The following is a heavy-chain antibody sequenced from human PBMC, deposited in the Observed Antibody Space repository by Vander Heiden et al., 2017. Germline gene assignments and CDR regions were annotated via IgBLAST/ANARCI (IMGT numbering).Heavy chain of an antibody. V-gene: IGHV3-11*01. CDR1: GFTFSAYY. D-gene: IGHD2-2*01. Sequence: QVQLVESGGGLVKPGGSLRLSCAASGFTFSAYYMSWIRQAPGKGPEWVSYISSSGSTIYYADSVKGRFTITRDNARNSLYLQMNSLRAEDTAVYYCARVVHNRPYYYYYGMDVWGQGTTVTVSS. CDR3: ARVVHNRPYYYYYGMDV. J-gene: IGHJ6*02. CDR2: ISSSGSTI.